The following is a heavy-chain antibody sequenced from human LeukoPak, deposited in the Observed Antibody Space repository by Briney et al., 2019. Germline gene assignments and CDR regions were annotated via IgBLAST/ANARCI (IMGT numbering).Heavy chain of an antibody. V-gene: IGHV3-23*01. D-gene: IGHD3-10*01. CDR2: ISGSGGST. J-gene: IGHJ5*02. Sequence: AISGSGGSTYYADSVKGRFTISRDNSKNTLYLQMNSLRAEDTAVYYCAKDQTGVLWFGEANWFDPWGQGTLVTVSS. CDR3: AKDQTGVLWFGEANWFDP.